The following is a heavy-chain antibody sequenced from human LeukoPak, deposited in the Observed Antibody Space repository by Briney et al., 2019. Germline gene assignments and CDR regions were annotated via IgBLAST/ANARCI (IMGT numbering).Heavy chain of an antibody. V-gene: IGHV3-21*04. CDR3: ARVGYYYDSSDYDS. J-gene: IGHJ4*02. CDR1: GLTFSTYT. D-gene: IGHD3-22*01. Sequence: GGSLRLSCAASGLTFSTYTMNWVRQAPGKGLEWVSSISSSNTYIYYADSVKGRFTISRDNAKNSLYLQMNSLRAEDTAVYYCARVGYYYDSSDYDSWGQGTLVTVSS. CDR2: ISSSNTYI.